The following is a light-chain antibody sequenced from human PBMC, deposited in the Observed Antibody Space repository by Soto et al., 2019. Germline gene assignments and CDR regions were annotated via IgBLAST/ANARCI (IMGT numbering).Light chain of an antibody. Sequence: EIVMTQSPATLSVSPGERATLSCRASQSVSSNLAWYQQKPGQAPRLLIYGASTRATGIPARFSGSGSGTEFTLTISSLQSEDFAVYSCQQYNNWPLRTFGQGTKVDIK. CDR1: QSVSSN. CDR3: QQYNNWPLRT. J-gene: IGKJ1*01. CDR2: GAS. V-gene: IGKV3-15*01.